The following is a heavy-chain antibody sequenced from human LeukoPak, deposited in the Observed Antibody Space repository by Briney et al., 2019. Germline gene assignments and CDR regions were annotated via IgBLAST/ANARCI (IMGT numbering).Heavy chain of an antibody. V-gene: IGHV4-34*01. J-gene: IGHJ5*02. CDR2: INHSGST. Sequence: PSETLSLTCAVYGGSFSGYYWSWIRQPPGKGLEWIGEINHSGSTNYSPSLKSRVTISVDTSKNQFSLKLSSVTAADTAVYYCARRRLTYYDYVWGSYRLNWFDPWGQGTLVTVSS. D-gene: IGHD3-16*02. CDR3: ARRRLTYYDYVWGSYRLNWFDP. CDR1: GGSFSGYY.